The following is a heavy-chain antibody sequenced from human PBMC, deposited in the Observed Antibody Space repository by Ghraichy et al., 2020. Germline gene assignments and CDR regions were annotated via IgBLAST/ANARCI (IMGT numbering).Heavy chain of an antibody. J-gene: IGHJ3*02. V-gene: IGHV3-53*01. Sequence: GGSLRLSCAASGFTVSSNYMSWVRQAPGKGLEWVSVIYSGGSTYYADSVKGRFTISRDNSKNTLYLQMNSLRAEDTAVYYCARGTPDTAMVSPSDAFDIWGQGTMVTVSS. CDR1: GFTVSSNY. D-gene: IGHD5-18*01. CDR3: ARGTPDTAMVSPSDAFDI. CDR2: IYSGGST.